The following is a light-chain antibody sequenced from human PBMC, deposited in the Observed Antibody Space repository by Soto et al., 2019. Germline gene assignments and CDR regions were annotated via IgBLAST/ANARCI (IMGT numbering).Light chain of an antibody. CDR3: QQYNNWPRT. CDR1: QSVSSN. Sequence: EIVMTQSPATLSVSPGERATLSCRASQSVSSNLAWYQQKPGQAPRLLIYGASTRATGIPARFSGSGSGTEFTPTLTSLQSEDFAVYYCQQYNNWPRTFGPGTKLEIK. V-gene: IGKV3-15*01. CDR2: GAS. J-gene: IGKJ1*01.